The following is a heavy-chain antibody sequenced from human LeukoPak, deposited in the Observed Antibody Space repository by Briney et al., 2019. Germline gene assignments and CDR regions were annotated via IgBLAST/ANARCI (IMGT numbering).Heavy chain of an antibody. V-gene: IGHV3-7*01. D-gene: IGHD6-6*01. Sequence: GGSLRLSCAASGFTFSSYSMSWVRQAPGKGLEWVANIKQDGSEKYYVDSVKGRFTISRDNAKNSLYLQMNSLRAEDTAVYYCARVTGDYSSFAWFDPWGQGTLVTVSS. CDR2: IKQDGSEK. CDR3: ARVTGDYSSFAWFDP. CDR1: GFTFSSYS. J-gene: IGHJ5*02.